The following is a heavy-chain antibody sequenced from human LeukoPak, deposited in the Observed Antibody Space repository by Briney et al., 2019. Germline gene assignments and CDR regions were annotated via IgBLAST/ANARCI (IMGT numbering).Heavy chain of an antibody. Sequence: GASVKLFCEASGYTFTSHGISWVRHAPGQGLEGMGCLTDYNGNTNYAQKLQGRVTMTTDTSTSAAYMELRSLRSDDTAVYYCARDLIAAAGTVNWFDPWGQGTLVTVSS. CDR2: LTDYNGNT. V-gene: IGHV1-18*01. CDR3: ARDLIAAAGTVNWFDP. D-gene: IGHD6-13*01. CDR1: GYTFTSHG. J-gene: IGHJ5*02.